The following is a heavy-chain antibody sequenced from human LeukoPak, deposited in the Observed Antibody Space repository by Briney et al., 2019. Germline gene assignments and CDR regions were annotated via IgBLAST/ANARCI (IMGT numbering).Heavy chain of an antibody. V-gene: IGHV3-74*01. J-gene: IGHJ5*02. CDR2: INSDGSTT. D-gene: IGHD2/OR15-2a*01. Sequence: PGGSLRLSCAASGFTFSSYWMHWVRQTPGKGRVWVARINSDGSTTTYADPVKGRFTISRDNAKSTLYLQMNSLRAEDTAVYYCARDPTSLYRFDPWGQGTLVTVSS. CDR1: GFTFSSYW. CDR3: ARDPTSLYRFDP.